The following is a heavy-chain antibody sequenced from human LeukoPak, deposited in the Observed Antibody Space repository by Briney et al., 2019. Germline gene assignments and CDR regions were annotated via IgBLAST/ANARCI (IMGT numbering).Heavy chain of an antibody. CDR2: IIPIFGTA. CDR1: GGTFSSYA. CDR3: TMAYGGGYFDY. Sequence: SVKVSCKASGGTFSSYAISWVRQAPGQGLEWMGGIIPIFGTANYAQKFQGRVTITADKSTSTAYMELSSLRSEDTAVYYCTMAYGGGYFDYWGQGTLVTVSS. V-gene: IGHV1-69*06. J-gene: IGHJ4*02. D-gene: IGHD3-10*01.